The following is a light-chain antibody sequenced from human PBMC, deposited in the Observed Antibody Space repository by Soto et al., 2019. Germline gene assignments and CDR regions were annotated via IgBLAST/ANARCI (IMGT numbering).Light chain of an antibody. J-gene: IGKJ2*01. V-gene: IGKV3-15*01. Sequence: EIVMTQYPATLSVSPGERATLYCKASQRISSNLAWYQQKPGQPPRLLIYGASTRATGIPARFSGSGSGTEFTLTISGLQSEDFALYYCQQYNIWPPYTFGQGTKVDI. CDR2: GAS. CDR1: QRISSN. CDR3: QQYNIWPPYT.